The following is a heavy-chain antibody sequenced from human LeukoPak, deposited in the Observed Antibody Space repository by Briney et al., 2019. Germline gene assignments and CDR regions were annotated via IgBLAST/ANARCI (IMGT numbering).Heavy chain of an antibody. V-gene: IGHV3-23*01. CDR1: GFTVSSNY. J-gene: IGHJ4*02. Sequence: QPGGSLRLSCAASGFTVSSNYMTWVRQAPGKGLEWVSAISGSGGSTYCADSVKGRFTISRDNSKNTLYLQMNSLRAEDTAVYYCAKAVSSAAAGEDYWGQGTLVTVSS. D-gene: IGHD6-13*01. CDR2: ISGSGGST. CDR3: AKAVSSAAAGEDY.